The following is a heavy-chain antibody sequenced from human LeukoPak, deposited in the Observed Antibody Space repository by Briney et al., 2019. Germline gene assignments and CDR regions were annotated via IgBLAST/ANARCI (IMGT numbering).Heavy chain of an antibody. CDR1: GGSISSYY. D-gene: IGHD5-12*01. CDR2: IYYSGST. Sequence: PSETLSLTCTVSGGSISSYYWSWIRQPPGKGLEWIGYIYYSGSTNYNPSLKSRVTISVDTSKNQFSLKLSSVTAADTAVYYCARARLRDTANYWYFDLWGRGTLVTVSS. V-gene: IGHV4-59*12. CDR3: ARARLRDTANYWYFDL. J-gene: IGHJ2*01.